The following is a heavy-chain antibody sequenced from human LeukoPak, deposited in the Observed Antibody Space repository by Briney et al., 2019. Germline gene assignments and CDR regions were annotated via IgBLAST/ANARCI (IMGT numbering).Heavy chain of an antibody. J-gene: IGHJ3*02. CDR1: GLTFSSYS. CDR3: AREEQPTGGAFDI. V-gene: IGHV3-48*02. D-gene: IGHD1-14*01. CDR2: ISSSSSTI. Sequence: GGSLRLSCAASGLTFSSYSMNWVRQAPGKGLEWVSYISSSSSTIYYADSVKGRFTISRDNAKNSLYLQMNSLRDEDTAVYYCAREEQPTGGAFDIWGQGTMVTVSS.